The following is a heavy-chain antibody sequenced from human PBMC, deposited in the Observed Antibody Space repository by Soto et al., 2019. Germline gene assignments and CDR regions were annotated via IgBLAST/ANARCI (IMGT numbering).Heavy chain of an antibody. CDR2: ISGSAYTT. J-gene: IGHJ4*02. CDR1: GFTFSSYA. CDR3: AREHCIGGSCYSVFDF. V-gene: IGHV3-23*01. D-gene: IGHD2-15*01. Sequence: GGSLRLSCAASGFTFSSYAMSWVRQAPGKGLEWVSAISGSAYTTHYADSVKGRFTVSRENSKNTLYLQMNSLRAEDTAVYYCAREHCIGGSCYSVFDFWGQGTLVTVSS.